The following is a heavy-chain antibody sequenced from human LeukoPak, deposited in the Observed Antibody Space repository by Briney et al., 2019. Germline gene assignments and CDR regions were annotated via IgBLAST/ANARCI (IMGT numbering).Heavy chain of an antibody. CDR2: IYTIGST. CDR1: GGSISRYY. D-gene: IGHD5-12*01. V-gene: IGHV4-4*07. CDR3: ATSYGYSGYES. J-gene: IGHJ5*02. Sequence: SETLSLTCTVSGGSISRYYWSWIRQPAGKGLEWIGRIYTIGSTNYSPSLKRRVTISLDKSKNQFSLKLSSVTAADTAVYYCATSYGYSGYESWGQGTLVTVSS.